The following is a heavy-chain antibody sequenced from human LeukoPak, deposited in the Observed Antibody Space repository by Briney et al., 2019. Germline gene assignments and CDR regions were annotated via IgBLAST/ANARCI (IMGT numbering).Heavy chain of an antibody. D-gene: IGHD1-26*01. J-gene: IGHJ6*02. CDR3: ARVVGPLWGHGMDV. CDR1: GYTFTSYD. CDR2: MNPNSGNT. Sequence: ASVKVSCKASGYTFTSYDINWVRQATGQGLEWVGWMNPNSGNTGNAQKFQGRVTMTRNTSISTAYMELSSLRSEDTAVYYCARVVGPLWGHGMDVWGQGTTVTVSS. V-gene: IGHV1-8*01.